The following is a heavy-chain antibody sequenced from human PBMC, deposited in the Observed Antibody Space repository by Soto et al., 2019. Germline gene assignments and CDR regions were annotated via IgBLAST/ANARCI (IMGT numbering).Heavy chain of an antibody. CDR1: GGTFSSYA. J-gene: IGHJ6*02. D-gene: IGHD3-22*01. CDR2: IIPIFGTA. V-gene: IGHV1-69*12. CDR3: ARTKGPYYDSSGYYVGYYYYYGMDV. Sequence: QVQLVQSGAEVKKPGSSVKVSCKASGGTFSSYAISWVRQAPGQGLEWMGGIIPIFGTANYAQKFQGRVTITADESTSTAYMELRSLRSEDTAVYYCARTKGPYYDSSGYYVGYYYYYGMDVWGQGTTVTVSS.